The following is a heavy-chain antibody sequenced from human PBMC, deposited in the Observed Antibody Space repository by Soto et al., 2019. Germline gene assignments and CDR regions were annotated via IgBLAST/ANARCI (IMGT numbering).Heavy chain of an antibody. D-gene: IGHD6-19*01. J-gene: IGHJ3*02. CDR1: GFTFTNYA. CDR3: ANKWLCSLKTFCSGSGCHYAFDI. Sequence: EVQLLESGGGLVQPGGSLRLSYAASGFTFTNYAMSWVRQAPGKGLEWVSTISGGGDGTYYADSVKGHFTISRDNSKNTLYLQMHSLRVEDTAIYYCANKWLCSLKTFCSGSGCHYAFDIWGQGTMVTVSS. CDR2: ISGGGDGT. V-gene: IGHV3-23*01.